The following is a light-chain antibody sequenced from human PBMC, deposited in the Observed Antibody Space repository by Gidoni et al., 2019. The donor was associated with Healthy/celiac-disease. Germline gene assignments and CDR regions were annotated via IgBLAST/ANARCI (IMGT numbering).Light chain of an antibody. CDR3: QQYNNWPRGT. CDR2: GAS. CDR1: QSVSSN. V-gene: IGKV3-15*01. J-gene: IGKJ4*01. Sequence: EIVLMQSPATLSVSPGERATLSCRASQSVSSNLAWYQQKPGQAPRLLIYGASTRATGIPARFSGSGSGTEFTLTISSLQSEDFAVYYCQQYNNWPRGTFGGWTQVEIK.